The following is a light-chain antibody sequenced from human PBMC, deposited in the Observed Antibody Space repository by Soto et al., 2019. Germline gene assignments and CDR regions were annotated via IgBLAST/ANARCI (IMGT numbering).Light chain of an antibody. CDR2: GAS. Sequence: EIVLTQSPGTLSLSPGERATLSCRASQSVSSSYLAWFQQKPGQAPRLLIYGASSRATGIPDRFSGSGSEADFTLTISRLEPEDFAVYYCQQYESSPVTFGQGTKVEIK. CDR1: QSVSSSY. V-gene: IGKV3-20*01. CDR3: QQYESSPVT. J-gene: IGKJ1*01.